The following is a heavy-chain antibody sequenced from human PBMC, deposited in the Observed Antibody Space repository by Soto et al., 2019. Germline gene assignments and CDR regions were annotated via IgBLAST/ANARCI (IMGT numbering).Heavy chain of an antibody. CDR3: ARNRVLRYFDWLLSGFGMDV. D-gene: IGHD3-9*01. V-gene: IGHV3-23*01. J-gene: IGHJ6*02. CDR2: ISDSGSRT. CDR1: GFIFRSYS. Sequence: LRLSCAASGFIFRSYSMTWVRQGPGKGLEWVSEISDSGSRTYYADSVKGRFTVSRDNSRNTLYLQMNNLRAEDTAVYYCARNRVLRYFDWLLSGFGMDVWGQGTTVTVSS.